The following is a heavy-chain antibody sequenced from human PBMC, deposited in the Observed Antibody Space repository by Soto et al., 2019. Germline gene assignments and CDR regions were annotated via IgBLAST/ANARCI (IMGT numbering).Heavy chain of an antibody. V-gene: IGHV3-23*01. J-gene: IGHJ6*02. CDR2: ISGSGGST. D-gene: IGHD3-10*01. Sequence: EVQLLESRGGLVQPGGSLRLSCAASGFTFSSYAMSWVRQAPGKGLEWVSAISGSGGSTYYADSVKGRFTISRDNSKNTLYLQMNSLRAEDTAVYYCANFPDGSGSYPYYYGMDVWGQGTTVTVSS. CDR3: ANFPDGSGSYPYYYGMDV. CDR1: GFTFSSYA.